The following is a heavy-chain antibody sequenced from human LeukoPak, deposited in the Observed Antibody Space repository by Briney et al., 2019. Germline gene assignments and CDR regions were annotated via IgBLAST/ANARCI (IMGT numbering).Heavy chain of an antibody. CDR1: GGSISSYY. Sequence: SETLSLTCTASGGSISSYYWSWIRQPPGKGLEWIGYIYYSGSTNYNPSLKSRVTISVDTSKNQFSLKLSSVTAADTAVYYCARGGSSWVIDYWGQGTLVTVSS. CDR2: IYYSGST. CDR3: ARGGSSWVIDY. J-gene: IGHJ4*02. V-gene: IGHV4-59*01. D-gene: IGHD6-13*01.